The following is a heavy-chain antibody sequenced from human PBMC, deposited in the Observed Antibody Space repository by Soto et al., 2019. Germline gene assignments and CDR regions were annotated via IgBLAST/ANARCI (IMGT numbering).Heavy chain of an antibody. CDR1: GVTFDTYS. Sequence: EVLLVESGGGLVKPGGPLRLSCAASGVTFDTYSMNWVRQAPGKGLEWVSSISSSSSYIYYADSVQGRFTISRDNAKNALDLQLNSLKAEDTAVYYCASDAVAAAGDYFDYWGQGTLVTVSS. V-gene: IGHV3-21*01. D-gene: IGHD6-13*01. CDR3: ASDAVAAAGDYFDY. J-gene: IGHJ4*02. CDR2: ISSSSSYI.